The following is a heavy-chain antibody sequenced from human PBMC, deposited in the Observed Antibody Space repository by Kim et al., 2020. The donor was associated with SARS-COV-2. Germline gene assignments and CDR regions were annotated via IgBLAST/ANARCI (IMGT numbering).Heavy chain of an antibody. D-gene: IGHD3-22*01. CDR2: ISSNSGHT. CDR3: APYYDSNSYRGQWD. Sequence: ASVKVSCKASGYSFSNYGLVWARQAPGQGLEWMGWISSNSGHTKYAQNVQCRVTLTTDTSTNTGYMEVSSLRSDDTAVYYCAPYYDSNSYRGQWDWGQGTPVTVSS. V-gene: IGHV1-18*01. CDR1: GYSFSNYG. J-gene: IGHJ4*01.